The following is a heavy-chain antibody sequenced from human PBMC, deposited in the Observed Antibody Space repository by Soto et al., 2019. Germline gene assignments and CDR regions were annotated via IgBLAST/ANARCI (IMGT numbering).Heavy chain of an antibody. CDR3: ARGISTTRYYYYYGMDV. CDR2: INPSGGIT. CDR1: GYTLTSYY. D-gene: IGHD2-2*01. V-gene: IGHV1-46*01. Sequence: ASVKVSCKASGYTLTSYYLHWVRQAPGQGPEWMGIINPSGGITNDAQKFQDRVTMTSDTSTSTVYMELISLRSEDTAVYYCARGISTTRYYYYYGMDVWGQGTTVTVSS. J-gene: IGHJ6*02.